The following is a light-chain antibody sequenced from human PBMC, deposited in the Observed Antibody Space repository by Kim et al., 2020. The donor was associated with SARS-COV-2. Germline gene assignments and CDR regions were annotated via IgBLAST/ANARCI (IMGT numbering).Light chain of an antibody. CDR1: QSVSTY. Sequence: EIFLTQSPATLSLSPGERATLSCRASQSVSTYLAWYQQKLGQAPRLLIYDAINRATGIPARFSGSGSGTDFTLTISSLEPEDFAVYYCQQRSNWPPGLTFGGGTKVDIK. CDR2: DAI. V-gene: IGKV3-11*01. CDR3: QQRSNWPPGLT. J-gene: IGKJ4*01.